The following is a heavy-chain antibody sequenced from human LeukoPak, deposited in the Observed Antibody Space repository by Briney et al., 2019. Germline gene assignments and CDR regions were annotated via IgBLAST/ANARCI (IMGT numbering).Heavy chain of an antibody. J-gene: IGHJ4*02. D-gene: IGHD2/OR15-2a*01. CDR1: GFTFSAYW. CDR2: IKEDGSEK. V-gene: IGHV3-7*04. Sequence: PGGSLRLSCAASGFTFSAYWMTWVRQAPGKGLEWVANIKEDGSEKYYVDSVKGRFTISRDNAKNSLYLQMNSLRAEDTAVYYXXXDSFSRGDYWGQGTQVT. CDR3: XXDSFSRGDY.